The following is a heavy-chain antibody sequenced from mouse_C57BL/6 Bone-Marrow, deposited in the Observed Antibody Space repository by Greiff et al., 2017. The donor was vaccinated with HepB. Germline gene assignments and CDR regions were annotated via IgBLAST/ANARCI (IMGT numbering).Heavy chain of an antibody. CDR1: GFNIKDDY. J-gene: IGHJ4*01. CDR2: IDPENGDT. Sequence: VHVKQSGAELVRPGASVKLSCTASGFNIKDDYMHWVKQRPEQGLEWIGWIDPENGDTEYASKFQGKATITAATSSNTAYLQLSSLTSEDTAVYYGTTLSMDYWGQGTSVTVSS. V-gene: IGHV14-4*01. CDR3: TTLSMDY.